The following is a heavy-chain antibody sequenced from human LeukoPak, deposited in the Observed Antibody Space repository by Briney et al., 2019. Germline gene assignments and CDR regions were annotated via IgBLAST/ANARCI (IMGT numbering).Heavy chain of an antibody. CDR2: ISPSGDIT. J-gene: IGHJ4*02. V-gene: IGHV3-23*01. D-gene: IGHD3-10*01. CDR1: GFTFTTHG. CDR3: AKDRRAGSYDY. Sequence: PGGSLRLSCAASGFTFTTHGINWVRQAPGKGLEWVSAISPSGDITYYADSVKGRFTISRDNYKNTVTLQVSSLRVDDTAVYYCAKDRRAGSYDYWGQGTLVTVSS.